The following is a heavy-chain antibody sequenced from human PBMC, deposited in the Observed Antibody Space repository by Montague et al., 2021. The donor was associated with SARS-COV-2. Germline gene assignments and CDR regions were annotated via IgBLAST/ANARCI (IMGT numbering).Heavy chain of an antibody. D-gene: IGHD3-22*01. CDR2: ISGSGGST. V-gene: IGHV3-23*01. J-gene: IGHJ1*01. CDR1: GFAFSNYV. CDR3: ARGLDYQDSSGYSYLRH. Sequence: SMILSCAASGFAFSNYVMAWVRQVPVKGLEWVTAISGSGGSTYYXDSVKGRSTVSRDNSKSTVYLQMNSLRVDDTAVYFCARGLDYQDSSGYSYLRHWGQGTLVTVS.